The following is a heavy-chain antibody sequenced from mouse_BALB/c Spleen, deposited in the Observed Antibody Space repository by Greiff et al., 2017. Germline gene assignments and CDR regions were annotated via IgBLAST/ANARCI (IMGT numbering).Heavy chain of an antibody. CDR1: GYTFTNYW. CDR3: ARQDGNHAMDY. D-gene: IGHD2-1*01. CDR2: IFPGTGTT. J-gene: IGHJ4*01. Sequence: VQLQQSGAELVKPGASVKLSCKTSGYTFTNYWIQWVKQRPGQGLGWIGEIFPGTGTTYYNEKFKGKATLTIDTSSSTAYMQLSSLTSEDSAVYFCARQDGNHAMDYWGQGTSVTVSA. V-gene: IGHV1S132*01.